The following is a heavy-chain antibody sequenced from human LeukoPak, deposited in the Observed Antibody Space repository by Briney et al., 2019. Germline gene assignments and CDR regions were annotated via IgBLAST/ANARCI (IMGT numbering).Heavy chain of an antibody. CDR1: GYSFTYW. V-gene: IGHV5-10-1*01. CDR2: IDPSDSYT. Sequence: GESLKISCKGSGYSFTYWIGWVRQMPGKGLEWMGRIDPSDSYTNYSPSFQGHVTISADKSISTAYLQWSSLKASDTAMYYCASPGFINGGYGMDVWGQGTTVTVSS. CDR3: ASPGFINGGYGMDV. J-gene: IGHJ6*02. D-gene: IGHD1-20*01.